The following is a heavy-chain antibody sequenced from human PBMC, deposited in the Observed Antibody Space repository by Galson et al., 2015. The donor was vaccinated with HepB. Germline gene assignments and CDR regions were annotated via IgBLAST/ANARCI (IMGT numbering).Heavy chain of an antibody. CDR3: ARGGRYSPNFDL. V-gene: IGHV4-31*03. Sequence: TLSLTCTVSGGSISSGGYYWSWIRQHPGKGLEWIGYIYYSGNSYYNPSLKSRVSISVDTSKNQFSLKLSPVTAADTAVYFCARGGRYSPNFDLWGRGTLVTVSS. CDR1: GGSISSGGYY. J-gene: IGHJ2*01. D-gene: IGHD3-16*01. CDR2: IYYSGNS.